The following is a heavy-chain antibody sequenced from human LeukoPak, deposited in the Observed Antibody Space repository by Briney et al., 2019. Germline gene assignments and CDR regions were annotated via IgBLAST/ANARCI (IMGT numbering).Heavy chain of an antibody. D-gene: IGHD3-9*01. V-gene: IGHV4-34*01. Sequence: SETLSLTCTAYGGSFSGYYWSWIRQPLGKGLEWIGEINHRGNSNYNPSLKSRVTISLDTSKNQFSLKLTSVTAADTAVYYCTREGYDILTGDYIVDWGQGTLVTVSS. CDR2: INHRGNS. J-gene: IGHJ4*02. CDR3: TREGYDILTGDYIVD. CDR1: GGSFSGYY.